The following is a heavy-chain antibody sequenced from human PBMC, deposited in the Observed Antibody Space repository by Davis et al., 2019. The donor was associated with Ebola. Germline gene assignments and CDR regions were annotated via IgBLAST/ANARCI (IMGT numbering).Heavy chain of an antibody. CDR1: GFTFSDYY. J-gene: IGHJ3*02. V-gene: IGHV3-23*01. D-gene: IGHD2/OR15-2a*01. CDR2: FGTGGDT. Sequence: GGSLRLSCAASGFTFSDYYMSWVRQAPGKGLEWVSTFGTGGDTYYADSVKGRFAISRDNSRGTLYLQMNSLRVEDSAIYYCVKDSSNIWFDIWGQGTLVTVSS. CDR3: VKDSSNIWFDI.